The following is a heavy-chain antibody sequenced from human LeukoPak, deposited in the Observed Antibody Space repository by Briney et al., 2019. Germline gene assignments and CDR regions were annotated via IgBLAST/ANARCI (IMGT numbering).Heavy chain of an antibody. V-gene: IGHV4-39*01. Sequence: PSETLSLTCSVSGGSIISSNYYWGWIRQPPGKGLEWIGSIYQSGSGSSYYNPSLKSRVTISGDTSKNQFSLRLRSVTAADTAVYYCASTLRLLPSRRFDYWGQGILVTVPS. CDR3: ASTLRLLPSRRFDY. CDR2: IYQSGSGSS. D-gene: IGHD3-3*01. J-gene: IGHJ4*02. CDR1: GGSIISSNYY.